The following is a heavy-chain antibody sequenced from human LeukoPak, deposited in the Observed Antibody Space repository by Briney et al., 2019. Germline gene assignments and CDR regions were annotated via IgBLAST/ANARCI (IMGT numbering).Heavy chain of an antibody. CDR1: GYTFTGYY. Sequence: VASVKVSCKASGYTFTGYYMHWVRQAPGQGLEWMGRINPNSGGTNYAQKFQGRVTMTRDASISTAYMELSRLRSADTAVYYCARDFFELRSPFPLGYWGQGTLVTVSS. CDR3: ARDFFELRSPFPLGY. CDR2: INPNSGGT. J-gene: IGHJ4*02. D-gene: IGHD1-26*01. V-gene: IGHV1-2*06.